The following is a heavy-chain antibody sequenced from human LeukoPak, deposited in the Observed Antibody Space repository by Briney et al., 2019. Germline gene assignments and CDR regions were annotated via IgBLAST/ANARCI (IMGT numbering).Heavy chain of an antibody. D-gene: IGHD3-16*02. CDR2: IWYDGSNK. J-gene: IGHJ4*02. V-gene: IGHV3-33*06. Sequence: RGSLRLSCAASGFTFSSYGMHWVRQAPGKGLEWVAVIWYDGSNKYYADSVKGRFTISRDNSKNTLYLQMNSLRAEDTAVYYCAKDGEYDYVWGSYRSGLEYWGQGTLVTVSS. CDR1: GFTFSSYG. CDR3: AKDGEYDYVWGSYRSGLEY.